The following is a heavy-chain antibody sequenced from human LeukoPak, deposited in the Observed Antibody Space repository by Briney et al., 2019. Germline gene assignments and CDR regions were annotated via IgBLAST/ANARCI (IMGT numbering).Heavy chain of an antibody. Sequence: GGSLRLSCAASGFTFSSYSMNWVRQAPGRGLEWVSSISIGSRIRNYADSVRGRFTISRDDAKNSLYLQMSSLRAEDTAVYYCATDRGWRTSGYYLYYFEYWGQGTLVTFSS. CDR3: ATDRGWRTSGYYLYYFEY. J-gene: IGHJ4*02. CDR2: ISIGSRIR. D-gene: IGHD3-3*01. V-gene: IGHV3-21*01. CDR1: GFTFSSYS.